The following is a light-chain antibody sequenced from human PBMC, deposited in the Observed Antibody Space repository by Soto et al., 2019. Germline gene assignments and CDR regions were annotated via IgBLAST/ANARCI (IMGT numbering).Light chain of an antibody. J-gene: IGKJ1*01. CDR1: QSVSSY. CDR2: DAS. Sequence: EIVFKQSPGTLSFSPGERATLSCRASQSVSSYLAWYQQKPGQAPRLLIYDASNRATGIPARFSGSGSGTDFTLTISRLEPEDFAVYYCQQRSNWPPWTFGQGTMVDIK. V-gene: IGKV3-11*01. CDR3: QQRSNWPPWT.